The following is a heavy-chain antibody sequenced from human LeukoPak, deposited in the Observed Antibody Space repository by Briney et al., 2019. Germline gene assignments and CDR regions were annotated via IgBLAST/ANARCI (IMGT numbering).Heavy chain of an antibody. CDR3: ARDRVVGRRFYGMDV. CDR1: GFPFSSYA. CDR2: ILYDGSNK. Sequence: GGSLRLSCAASGFPFSSYAMHWVRQAPGKGLEWVVVILYDGSNKYYADSVKGRFTISRDNSEDTVYLQMNSLRAEDTAVYFCARDRVVGRRFYGMDVWGQGTTVTVSS. J-gene: IGHJ6*02. V-gene: IGHV3-30*04. D-gene: IGHD1-26*01.